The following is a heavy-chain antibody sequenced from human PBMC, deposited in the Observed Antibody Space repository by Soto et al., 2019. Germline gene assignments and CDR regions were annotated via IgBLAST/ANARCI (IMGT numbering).Heavy chain of an antibody. D-gene: IGHD2-2*01. Sequence: ASVKVSCKASGYTFTSYYMHWVRQAPGQGLEWMGIINPSGGSTSCAQKFQGRVTMTRDTSTSTVYMELSSLRSEDTAVYYCARDVVPAAVPYYYYGMDVWGQGTTVTVSS. CDR2: INPSGGST. V-gene: IGHV1-46*01. CDR1: GYTFTSYY. J-gene: IGHJ6*02. CDR3: ARDVVPAAVPYYYYGMDV.